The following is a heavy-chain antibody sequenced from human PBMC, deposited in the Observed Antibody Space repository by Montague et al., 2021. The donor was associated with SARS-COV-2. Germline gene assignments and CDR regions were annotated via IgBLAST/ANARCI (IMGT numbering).Heavy chain of an antibody. J-gene: IGHJ6*02. CDR3: ARTSQYCTPTNCYLPNAMDV. V-gene: IGHV4-39*07. Sequence: SETLSLTCSVSGGSVSSSSYDWGWVRQPPGKGLEWIGTVSDSGSTSYNPSLKSRVTVSVDTSNNQFSLKLTSVTAADTAVYYCARTSQYCTPTNCYLPNAMDVWGQGTTVTVSS. D-gene: IGHD2-8*01. CDR2: VSDSGST. CDR1: GGSVSSSSYD.